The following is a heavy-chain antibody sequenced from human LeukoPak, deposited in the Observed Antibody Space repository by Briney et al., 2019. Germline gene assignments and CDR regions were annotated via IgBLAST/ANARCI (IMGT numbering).Heavy chain of an antibody. D-gene: IGHD2-15*01. J-gene: IGHJ4*02. V-gene: IGHV4-34*01. CDR1: GGSFSGYY. CDR2: ISQDANEGT. Sequence: SETLSLTCAVYGGSFSGYYWSWIRQPPGRGLEWIGEISQDANEGTNYNPSLKSRVTVSLDTSKNQFSLTLNSVTAADTAVYYCATGIDRSETGYWGQGTLVTVSS. CDR3: ATGIDRSETGY.